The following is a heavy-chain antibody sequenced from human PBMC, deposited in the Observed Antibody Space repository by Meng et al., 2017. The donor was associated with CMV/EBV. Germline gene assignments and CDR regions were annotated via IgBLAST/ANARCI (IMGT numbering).Heavy chain of an antibody. V-gene: IGHV4-30-4*08. CDR3: ARGPMVRGVRGYYYYGMDV. Sequence: LRLSCTVSGGSISRGDYYWSWIRQPPGKGLEWIGYIYDSGSTYYNPSLKSRVTISVDTSKNQFSMKLSSVTAADTAVYYCARGPMVRGVRGYYYYGMDVWGQGTTVTVSS. J-gene: IGHJ6*02. CDR1: GGSISRGDYY. CDR2: IYDSGST. D-gene: IGHD3-10*01.